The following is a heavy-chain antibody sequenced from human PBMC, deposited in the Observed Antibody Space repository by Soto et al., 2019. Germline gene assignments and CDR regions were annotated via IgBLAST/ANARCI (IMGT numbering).Heavy chain of an antibody. V-gene: IGHV5-51*01. CDR1: EYTFRNYW. Sequence: GESLKISCKASEYTFRNYWIAWVRQMPGKGLECMGIIYPGDSDTKYSPSFRGQVTISADKSVSNAYLQWSSLRASDTAMYYCATLDRGNSVSGFDSWGQGTPVTVSS. CDR2: IYPGDSDT. CDR3: ATLDRGNSVSGFDS. D-gene: IGHD1-26*01. J-gene: IGHJ4*02.